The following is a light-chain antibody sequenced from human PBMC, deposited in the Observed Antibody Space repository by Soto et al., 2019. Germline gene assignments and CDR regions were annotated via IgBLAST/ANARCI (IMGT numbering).Light chain of an antibody. CDR1: SSNVGHES. CDR2: DNY. CDR3: GTWDSTLNVWV. J-gene: IGLJ3*02. V-gene: IGLV1-51*01. Sequence: QSVLTQPPSVSAAPGQKVTISCSGSSSNVGHESVSWYQSLPGTAPKLLIYDNYKRPSGIPDRFSGSKSGTSATLGITGLQTGDEADYYCGTWDSTLNVWVFGGGTKLTVL.